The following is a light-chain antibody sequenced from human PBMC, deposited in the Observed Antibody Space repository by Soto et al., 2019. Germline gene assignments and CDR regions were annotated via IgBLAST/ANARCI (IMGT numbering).Light chain of an antibody. Sequence: QSVLTQPRSVSGSPGQSITISCTGTSSDVGGYNYVSWYQQHPGKAPKLMIYEVSNRPSGVSNRFSGSKSGNTASLTISGLQAEDEADYYCSSYTSSSTLPLYVFGTGTKVTVL. J-gene: IGLJ1*01. CDR3: SSYTSSSTLPLYV. CDR2: EVS. V-gene: IGLV2-14*01. CDR1: SSDVGGYNY.